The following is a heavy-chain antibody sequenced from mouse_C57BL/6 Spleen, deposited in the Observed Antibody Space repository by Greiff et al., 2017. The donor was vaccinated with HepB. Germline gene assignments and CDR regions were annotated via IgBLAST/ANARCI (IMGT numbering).Heavy chain of an antibody. Sequence: EVKLVESGGGLVKPGGSLKLSCAASGFTFSSYTMSWVRQTPEKRLEWVATISGGGGNTYYPDSVKGRFTISRDNAKNTLYLQMSSLRSEDTALYYCARQRNYYGSSYDYYAMDYWGQGTSVTVSS. V-gene: IGHV5-9*01. CDR1: GFTFSSYT. D-gene: IGHD1-1*01. J-gene: IGHJ4*01. CDR3: ARQRNYYGSSYDYYAMDY. CDR2: ISGGGGNT.